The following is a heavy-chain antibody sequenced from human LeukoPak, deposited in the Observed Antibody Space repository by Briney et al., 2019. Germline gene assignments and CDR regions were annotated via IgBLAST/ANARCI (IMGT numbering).Heavy chain of an antibody. D-gene: IGHD2-15*01. V-gene: IGHV3-30*18. Sequence: PGGSLRLSCVASGFTFRSYGMHWVRQAPGKGLEWVAVISYDGSNKYYADSVKGRFTISRDNSKNTLYLQMNSLRAEDTAVYYCAKGYCSGGSCPPDYWGQGTLVTVSS. CDR3: AKGYCSGGSCPPDY. J-gene: IGHJ4*02. CDR1: GFTFRSYG. CDR2: ISYDGSNK.